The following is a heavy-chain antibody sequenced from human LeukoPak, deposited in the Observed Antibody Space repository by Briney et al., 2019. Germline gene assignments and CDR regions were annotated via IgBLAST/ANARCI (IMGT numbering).Heavy chain of an antibody. Sequence: GESLKISCKASGYSFTTYWIGWVRQMPGKGLEWMGIIYPGDSDARYNPSFQGQVTISADKSISTAYLQWSSLKASDTAMYYCARRRGSWGFDYWGQGTLVTVSS. D-gene: IGHD1-26*01. CDR1: GYSFTTYW. V-gene: IGHV5-51*01. CDR2: IYPGDSDA. J-gene: IGHJ4*02. CDR3: ARRRGSWGFDY.